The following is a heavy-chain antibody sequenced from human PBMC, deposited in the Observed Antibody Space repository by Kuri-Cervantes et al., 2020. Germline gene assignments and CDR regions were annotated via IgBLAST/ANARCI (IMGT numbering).Heavy chain of an antibody. V-gene: IGHV1-18*01. CDR2: ISAYNGHT. J-gene: IGHJ3*02. CDR1: GYTFTSYG. Sequence: ASVKVSCKASGYTFTSYGISWVRQAPGQGLEWVGWISAYNGHTNYAQKLQGRVTMTTDTSTGTAYMELRSLRSDDTAVYFCARDYPGDHDAFDIWGQGTMVTVSS. D-gene: IGHD3-16*01. CDR3: ARDYPGDHDAFDI.